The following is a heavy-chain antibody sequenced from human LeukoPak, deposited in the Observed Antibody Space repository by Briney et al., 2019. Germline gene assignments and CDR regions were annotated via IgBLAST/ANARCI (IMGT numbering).Heavy chain of an antibody. J-gene: IGHJ6*03. Sequence: PGGSLRLSCEVSGSGFTFGNFAMSWVRQAPGKGLEWVSGISGSGYYTYYADSVKGRFTISRDNSKNTLYIQMSSLRAEDTAVYYCAKDGSWGDYYFYFYMDVWGKGTTVTVSS. CDR2: ISGSGYYT. V-gene: IGHV3-23*01. CDR1: GSGFTFGNFA. CDR3: AKDGSWGDYYFYFYMDV. D-gene: IGHD3-16*01.